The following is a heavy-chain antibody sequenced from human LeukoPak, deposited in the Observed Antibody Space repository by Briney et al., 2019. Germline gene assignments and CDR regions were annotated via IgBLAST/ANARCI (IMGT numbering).Heavy chain of an antibody. CDR2: ISGSGGST. J-gene: IGHJ5*02. CDR3: AKGRLSLGYCSSTSCSSWFDP. Sequence: GGSLRLSCAASGFTFSSYAMSWVRQAPGKGLEWVSAISGSGGSTYYADSVKGRFTISRDNSKNTLYLQMNSLRAEDTAVYYCAKGRLSLGYCSSTSCSSWFDPWGQGTLVTVSP. D-gene: IGHD2-2*01. V-gene: IGHV3-23*01. CDR1: GFTFSSYA.